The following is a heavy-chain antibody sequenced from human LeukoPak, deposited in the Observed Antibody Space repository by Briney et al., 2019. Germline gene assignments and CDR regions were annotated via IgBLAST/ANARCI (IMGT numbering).Heavy chain of an antibody. J-gene: IGHJ4*02. V-gene: IGHV3-33*01. CDR2: IWYDGSNK. Sequence: PGGSLRLSCAASGFTFSSYGMHWVRQAPGKGLGWVAVIWYDGSNKYYADSVKGRFTISRDNSKNTLYLQMNSLRAEDAAVYYCARELSPVVKYYYDDWGQGTLVTVSS. D-gene: IGHD3-22*01. CDR3: ARELSPVVKYYYDD. CDR1: GFTFSSYG.